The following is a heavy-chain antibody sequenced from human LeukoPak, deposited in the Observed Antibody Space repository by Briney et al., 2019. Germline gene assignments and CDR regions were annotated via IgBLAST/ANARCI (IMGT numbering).Heavy chain of an antibody. D-gene: IGHD3-16*01. J-gene: IGHJ4*02. Sequence: GGSLRLSCAASGFTFSSYAMHWVRQAPGKGLEWVAVISYDGSNKYYADSVKGRFTISRDNSKNTLYLQMNSLRAEDTAVYYCARGGSVSRGGAIDYWGQGTLVTVSS. V-gene: IGHV3-30-3*01. CDR1: GFTFSSYA. CDR3: ARGGSVSRGGAIDY. CDR2: ISYDGSNK.